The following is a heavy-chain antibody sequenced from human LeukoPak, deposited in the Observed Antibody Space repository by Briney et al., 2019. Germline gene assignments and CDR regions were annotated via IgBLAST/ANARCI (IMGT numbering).Heavy chain of an antibody. CDR3: AGEFAY. CDR1: GASISSHIYY. Sequence: SETLSLTCTVSGASISSHIYYWSWIRQPAGKGLEWIGRIYTSGSTNYNPSLKSRVTMSLDTSKNQFSLNLSSVTAADTAVYYCAGEFAYWGQGTLVTAPS. CDR2: IYTSGST. J-gene: IGHJ4*02. V-gene: IGHV4-61*02.